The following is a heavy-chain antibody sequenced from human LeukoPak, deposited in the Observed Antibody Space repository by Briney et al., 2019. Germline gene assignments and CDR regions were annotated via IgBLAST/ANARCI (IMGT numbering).Heavy chain of an antibody. CDR1: GFTFGDYA. CDR3: TRGLAGS. Sequence: GGSLRLSCTASGFTFGDYAMNWVRQAPGKGMEWVGYIRSKGGTTDYAASVKGRFTISRDDSKSIAYLQMNSLKTEDTAMYYCTRGLAGSWGQGTLVTVSS. V-gene: IGHV3-49*04. CDR2: IRSKGGTT. D-gene: IGHD6-19*01. J-gene: IGHJ5*02.